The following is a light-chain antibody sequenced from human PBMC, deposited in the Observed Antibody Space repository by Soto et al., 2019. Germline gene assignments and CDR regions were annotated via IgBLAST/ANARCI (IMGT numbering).Light chain of an antibody. J-gene: IGLJ2*01. CDR3: QSYATSSVV. Sequence: LTQPHSVSESPGKTVTISCTGSSGSIASNYVQWYQQRPGSSPTTVIYGDNHRPSGVPDRFSGSIDSSSNTASLTISGLKTEDEADYYCQSYATSSVVFGGGTQLTVL. CDR2: GDN. CDR1: SGSIASNY. V-gene: IGLV6-57*01.